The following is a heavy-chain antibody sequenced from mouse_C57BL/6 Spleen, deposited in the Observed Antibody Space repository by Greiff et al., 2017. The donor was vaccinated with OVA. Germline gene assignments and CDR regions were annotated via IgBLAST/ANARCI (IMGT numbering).Heavy chain of an antibody. CDR1: GYAFTNYL. D-gene: IGHD1-1*01. CDR3: ARGDYGSSYGYFDV. Sequence: VQLQQSGAELVRPGTSVKVSCKASGYAFTNYLIEWVKQRPGQGLEWIGVINPGSGGTNYNEKFKGKATLTADKSSSTAYMQLSSLTSEDSAVYFCARGDYGSSYGYFDVWGTGTTVTVSS. CDR2: INPGSGGT. J-gene: IGHJ1*03. V-gene: IGHV1-54*01.